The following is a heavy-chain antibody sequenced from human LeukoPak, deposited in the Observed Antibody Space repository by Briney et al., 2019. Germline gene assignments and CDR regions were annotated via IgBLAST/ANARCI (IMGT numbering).Heavy chain of an antibody. V-gene: IGHV1-18*04. CDR3: ARDTYYYGSGSDHSYDY. D-gene: IGHD3-10*01. CDR2: ISAYNGNT. CDR1: GYTFTSYG. Sequence: ASVKVSCRASGYTFTSYGISWVRQAPGQGLEWMGWISAYNGNTNYAQKLQGRVTMTTDTSTGTAYMELRSLRSDDTAVYYCARDTYYYGSGSDHSYDYWGQGTLVTVSS. J-gene: IGHJ4*02.